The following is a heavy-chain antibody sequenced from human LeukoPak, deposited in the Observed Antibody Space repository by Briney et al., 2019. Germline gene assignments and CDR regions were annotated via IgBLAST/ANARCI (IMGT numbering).Heavy chain of an antibody. CDR1: GGTFSSYA. CDR2: IIPIFGTA. CDR3: ARDDGYCSSTSCYEVEVYYGMDV. V-gene: IGHV1-69*13. J-gene: IGHJ6*02. Sequence: SVKVSCKASGGTFSSYAISWVRQAPGQGLEWMGGIIPIFGTANYAQKFQGRVTITADESTSTAYMELSSLRSEDTAVYYCARDDGYCSSTSCYEVEVYYGMDVWGQGTTVTVSS. D-gene: IGHD2-2*01.